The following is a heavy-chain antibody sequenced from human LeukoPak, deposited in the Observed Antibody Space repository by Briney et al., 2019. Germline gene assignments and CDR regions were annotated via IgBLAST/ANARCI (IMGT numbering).Heavy chain of an antibody. Sequence: SETLSLTCGVYGGSITSTNWWSWVRRHPGQGLEWIGEISLTGRTNYNPSLIGRVIMSLDESRNQLSLTLTSVTAADTAMYYCSRESGPYCPFGYWGQGTLVVVPS. CDR2: ISLTGRT. CDR3: SRESGPYCPFGY. V-gene: IGHV4-4*02. CDR1: GGSITSTNW. J-gene: IGHJ4*02. D-gene: IGHD1-26*01.